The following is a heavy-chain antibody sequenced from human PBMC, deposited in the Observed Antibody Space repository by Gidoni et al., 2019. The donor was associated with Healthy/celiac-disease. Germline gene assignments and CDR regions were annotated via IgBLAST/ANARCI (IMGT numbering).Heavy chain of an antibody. CDR3: ARGHCSGGSCYSDY. CDR1: GGSISSGSYY. Sequence: QVQLQESGPGLVKPSQTLSLTCPVSGGSISSGSYYWSWIRQPAGKGLEWIGRISTSGSTNYNPSLKSRVTISVDTSKNQFSLKLSSVTAADTAVYYCARGHCSGGSCYSDYWGQGTLVTVSS. J-gene: IGHJ4*02. D-gene: IGHD2-15*01. CDR2: ISTSGST. V-gene: IGHV4-61*02.